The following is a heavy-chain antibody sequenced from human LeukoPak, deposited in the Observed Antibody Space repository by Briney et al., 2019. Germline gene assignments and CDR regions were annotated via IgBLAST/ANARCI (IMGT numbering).Heavy chain of an antibody. J-gene: IGHJ4*02. V-gene: IGHV4-61*02. CDR2: IKSSNT. CDR3: ARVPDWTYVPDY. D-gene: IGHD3-16*01. CDR1: GGSISSDRFY. Sequence: PSETLSLTCTVSGGSISSDRFYWTWVRQPAGKGLEWIGRIKSSNTNYNPSIKSRVSISLDTSTNQFSLKLSSLTAADTAVYYCARVPDWTYVPDYWGQGTLVTVSS.